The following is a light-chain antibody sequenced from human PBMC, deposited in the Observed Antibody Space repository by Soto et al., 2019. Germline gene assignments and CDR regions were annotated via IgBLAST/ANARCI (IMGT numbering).Light chain of an antibody. CDR2: GAS. J-gene: IGKJ3*01. CDR1: PGISDY. CDR3: QKYNNAPFT. V-gene: IGKV1-27*01. Sequence: DIQMTQSPSSLSASVGDRVTITCRASPGISDYLAWYQQKPGKVPKLLIYGASILQSGVPSRFSGSGSGTDFTLTINSLQPEDVATYYCQKYNNAPFTFGPGTKVDIK.